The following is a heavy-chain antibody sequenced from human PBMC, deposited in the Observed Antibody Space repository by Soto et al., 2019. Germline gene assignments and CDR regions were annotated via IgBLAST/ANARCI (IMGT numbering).Heavy chain of an antibody. CDR1: GYSFTSYW. Sequence: PGESLKISCKASGYSFTSYWISWVRQTPGKGLEWVARIDPRGSYTNYSPSFEGHVTISADQSLSTVYLHWSSLKASDTAIYYCARGGYDSTWYWYLDPWGQGTVVTVSS. J-gene: IGHJ5*02. CDR2: IDPRGSYT. V-gene: IGHV5-10-1*01. D-gene: IGHD6-13*01. CDR3: ARGGYDSTWYWYLDP.